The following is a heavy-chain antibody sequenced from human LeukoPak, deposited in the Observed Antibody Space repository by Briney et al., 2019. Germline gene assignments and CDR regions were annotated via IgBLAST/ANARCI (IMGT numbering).Heavy chain of an antibody. J-gene: IGHJ4*02. CDR3: ARVRTYYDYVWGSYREYYFDY. Sequence: GGSLGLSCAASGFTVSSNYMSWVRQAPGKGLEWVSVIYSGGSTYYADSVKGRFTISRDNSKNTLYLQMNSLRAEDTAVYYCARVRTYYDYVWGSYREYYFDYWGQGTLVTVSS. D-gene: IGHD3-16*02. CDR1: GFTVSSNY. CDR2: IYSGGST. V-gene: IGHV3-53*01.